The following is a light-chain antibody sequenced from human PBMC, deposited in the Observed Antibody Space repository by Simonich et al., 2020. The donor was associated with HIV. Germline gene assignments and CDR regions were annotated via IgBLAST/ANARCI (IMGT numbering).Light chain of an antibody. V-gene: IGKV3-15*01. J-gene: IGKJ2*01. Sequence: EIVMTQSPGTLSVSPGERATLSCRARQSVSSNLAWYQQKPGQAPRRLIYGASTRATGIPARFSGSGSGTEFTLTISSLQSEDFAVYYCQQYNNWPYTFGQGTKLEIK. CDR3: QQYNNWPYT. CDR1: QSVSSN. CDR2: GAS.